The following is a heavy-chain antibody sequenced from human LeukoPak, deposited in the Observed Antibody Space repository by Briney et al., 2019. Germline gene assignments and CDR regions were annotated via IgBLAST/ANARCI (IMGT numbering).Heavy chain of an antibody. CDR2: IIPIFGTA. Sequence: SVTVSCKASGGTFSSYAISWVRQAPGQGLEWMGGIIPIFGTANYAQKFQGRVTITADESTSTAYMELSSLRSEDTAVYYCAKELPSDYGGNSGLDYWGQGTLVTVSS. CDR3: AKELPSDYGGNSGLDY. V-gene: IGHV1-69*13. CDR1: GGTFSSYA. D-gene: IGHD4-23*01. J-gene: IGHJ4*02.